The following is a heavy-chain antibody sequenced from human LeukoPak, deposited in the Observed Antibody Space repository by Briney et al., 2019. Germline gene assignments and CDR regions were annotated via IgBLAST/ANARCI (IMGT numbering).Heavy chain of an antibody. CDR3: GRGRYSYGTYSFAY. CDR1: GGSFSGYY. CDR2: INHSGST. D-gene: IGHD5-18*01. Sequence: KPSETLSLTCAVYGGSFSGYYWSWIRQPPGKGLEWIGEINHSGSTNYNPSLKSRVTISVDTSKNQFSLKLSSVTAADTAVFYCGRGRYSYGTYSFAYGGQGPLVPVPS. V-gene: IGHV4-34*01. J-gene: IGHJ4*02.